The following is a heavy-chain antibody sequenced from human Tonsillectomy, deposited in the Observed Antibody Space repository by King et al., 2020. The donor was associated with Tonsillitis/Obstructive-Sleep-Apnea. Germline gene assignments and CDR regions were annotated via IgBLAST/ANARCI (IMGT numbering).Heavy chain of an antibody. Sequence: DVQLVESGGGWVQPGGSLRLSCAASGFTVSSNYMNWVRQAPGKGLEWVSLLYSGGSTYYADSVKGRFTISRDNSKNTLYLQMNSLRAEDTAVYYCSRDRESTSIWVAFDIWGQGTMVTVSS. D-gene: IGHD2-2*01. V-gene: IGHV3-53*04. CDR2: LYSGGST. CDR1: GFTVSSNY. CDR3: SRDRESTSIWVAFDI. J-gene: IGHJ3*02.